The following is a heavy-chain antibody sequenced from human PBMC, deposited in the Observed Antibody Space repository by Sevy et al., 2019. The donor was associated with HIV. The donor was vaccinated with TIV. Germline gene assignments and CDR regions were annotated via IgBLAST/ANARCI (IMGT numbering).Heavy chain of an antibody. CDR1: GGSISSSSYY. CDR3: AALVVSSPGYYYYYGMDV. D-gene: IGHD6-13*01. CDR2: IYYSGST. V-gene: IGHV4-39*01. J-gene: IGHJ6*02. Sequence: SETLSLTCTVSGGSISSSSYYWGWIRQPPGKGLEWIGSIYYSGSTYYNPSLKSRVTISVDTSKNQFSLKLSSVTAAATAVYYCAALVVSSPGYYYYYGMDVWGQGTTVTVSS.